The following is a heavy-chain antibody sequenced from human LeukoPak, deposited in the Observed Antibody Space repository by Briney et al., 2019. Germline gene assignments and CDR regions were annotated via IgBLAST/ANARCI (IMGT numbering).Heavy chain of an antibody. V-gene: IGHV4-59*01. CDR3: ARHYIAAGGGDAFDI. CDR2: IYYSGST. Sequence: PSETLSLTCTVSGDSIRSYHWSWIRQPPGKGLEWIGYIYYSGSTNYNPSLKSRVTISVDTSKNQFSLKLSSVTAADTAIYYCARHYIAAGGGDAFDIWGQGTMVIVSS. D-gene: IGHD6-13*01. CDR1: GDSIRSYH. J-gene: IGHJ3*02.